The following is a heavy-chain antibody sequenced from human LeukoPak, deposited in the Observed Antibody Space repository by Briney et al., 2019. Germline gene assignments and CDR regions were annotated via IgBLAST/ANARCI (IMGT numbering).Heavy chain of an antibody. D-gene: IGHD1/OR15-1a*01. CDR3: ARDRSNNPYYFYYMDV. J-gene: IGHJ6*03. CDR1: GGSISNINYY. CDR2: IHYSRGT. Sequence: SETLSLTCTVSGGSISNINYYWGWIRQPPGKGLEWIGSIHYSRGTHYNPSLKSRVTISVDTSKNQFSLRLSSVSAADTVLYYCARDRSNNPYYFYYMDVWGRGTTVTVSS. V-gene: IGHV4-39*07.